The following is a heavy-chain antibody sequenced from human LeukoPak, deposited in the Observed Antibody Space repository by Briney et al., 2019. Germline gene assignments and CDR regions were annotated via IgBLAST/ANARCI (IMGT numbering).Heavy chain of an antibody. CDR1: GGSISSYY. CDR3: ARVRDYVWGSYRPRVSWFDP. Sequence: PSETLSLTCTVSGGSISSYYWSWIRQPPGKGLEWIGYIYYSGSTNYNPSLKSRITISVDTSKNQFSLKLSSVTAADTAVYYCARVRDYVWGSYRPRVSWFDPWGQGTLVTVSS. D-gene: IGHD3-16*02. CDR2: IYYSGST. J-gene: IGHJ5*02. V-gene: IGHV4-59*01.